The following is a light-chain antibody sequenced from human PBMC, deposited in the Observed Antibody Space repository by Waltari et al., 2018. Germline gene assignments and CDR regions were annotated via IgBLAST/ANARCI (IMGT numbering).Light chain of an antibody. V-gene: IGKV1-5*03. Sequence: DTQMTQSPYTLSASVGDRVTLTCRASQSIGRWLAWYQQKTGKAPKLLIYKASSLETAVPSRFSGSESGTEFALTISSLQPNDFATYYCRQYNSYPYTFGQGTKLEIK. CDR3: RQYNSYPYT. CDR1: QSIGRW. CDR2: KAS. J-gene: IGKJ2*01.